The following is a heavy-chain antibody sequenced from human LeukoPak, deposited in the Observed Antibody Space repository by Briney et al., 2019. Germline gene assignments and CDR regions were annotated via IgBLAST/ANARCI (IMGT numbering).Heavy chain of an antibody. D-gene: IGHD6-13*01. CDR2: IYYSGSN. J-gene: IGHJ3*02. CDR3: ARGGEYRSHALDI. V-gene: IGHV4-31*03. Sequence: SETLSLTCTVSGGSISSGGYYWSWIRPRQGKGLEWIGYIYYSGSNYYNPSIKSRVTISVDKSKNQFSLRLVSVTAAATSFYACARGGEYRSHALDIWGQGTMVTVSS. CDR1: GGSISSGGYY.